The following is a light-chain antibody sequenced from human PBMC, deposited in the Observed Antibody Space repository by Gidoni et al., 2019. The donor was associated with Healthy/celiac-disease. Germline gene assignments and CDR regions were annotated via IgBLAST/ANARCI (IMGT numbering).Light chain of an antibody. CDR1: QSVSSY. Sequence: EIVLTHSPATLSFSPGERATLSCRASQSVSSYLAWYQQKPGQAPRLLIYDASTRATGITARFSGSGSGTDFTLTISSLEPEDFAVYYCQQRSNWSWTFGQXTKVEIK. J-gene: IGKJ1*01. V-gene: IGKV3-11*01. CDR3: QQRSNWSWT. CDR2: DAS.